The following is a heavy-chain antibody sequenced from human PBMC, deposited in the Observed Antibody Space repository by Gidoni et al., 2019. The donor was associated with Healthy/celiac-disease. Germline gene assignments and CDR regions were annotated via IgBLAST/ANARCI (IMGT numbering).Heavy chain of an antibody. Sequence: EVQLVESGGGMVQPGGSRRLSCAASGFTFSSYWMSWVRQAPGKGLEWVANIKQDGSEKYYVDSVKGRFTISRDNAKNSLYLQMNSLRAEDTAVYYCARNYDFWSGYYTDHSVPIYYFDYWGQGTLVTVSS. J-gene: IGHJ4*02. D-gene: IGHD3-3*01. CDR1: GFTFSSYW. CDR2: IKQDGSEK. V-gene: IGHV3-7*01. CDR3: ARNYDFWSGYYTDHSVPIYYFDY.